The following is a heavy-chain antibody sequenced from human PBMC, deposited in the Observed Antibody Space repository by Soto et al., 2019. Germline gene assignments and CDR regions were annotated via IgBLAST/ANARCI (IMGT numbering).Heavy chain of an antibody. J-gene: IGHJ4*02. Sequence: EVQLVESGGGSVQTGGSLKISCAASGFTFGSYWMDWVRQAPGKGLVWVSRINGDGSRITYADSVKGRFTISRDNAQNTLYLQMNSLRADDSAVYYCSRETLWFWESPRSGGQGTLVTVSS. D-gene: IGHD3-10*01. CDR2: INGDGSRI. CDR3: SRETLWFWESPRS. CDR1: GFTFGSYW. V-gene: IGHV3-74*01.